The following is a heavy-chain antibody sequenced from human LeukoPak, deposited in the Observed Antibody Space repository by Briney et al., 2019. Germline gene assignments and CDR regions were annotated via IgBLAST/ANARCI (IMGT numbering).Heavy chain of an antibody. Sequence: PSETPSLTCAVYGGSFSGYYWSWIRQPPGKGLEWIGEINHSGSTNYNPSLKSRVTISVDTSKNQFSLKLSSVTAADTAVYYCARGRIAARRNRWFDPWGQGTLVTVSS. V-gene: IGHV4-34*01. CDR1: GGSFSGYY. CDR3: ARGRIAARRNRWFDP. J-gene: IGHJ5*02. D-gene: IGHD6-6*01. CDR2: INHSGST.